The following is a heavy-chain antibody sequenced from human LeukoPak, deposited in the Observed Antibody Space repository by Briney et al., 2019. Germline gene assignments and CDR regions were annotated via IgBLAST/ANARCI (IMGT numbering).Heavy chain of an antibody. D-gene: IGHD4-23*01. CDR3: ARTPIYGGRYFDS. CDR2: ITRDGSEM. J-gene: IGHJ4*02. V-gene: IGHV3-7*01. CDR1: GFMFGTYW. Sequence: PGGSLRLSCAASGFMFGTYWMSWVRQAPGKGLEWVATITRDGSEMYYVDSVEGRFTISRDDAMNSLYLQLNSLRAEDTAVYFCARTPIYGGRYFDSWGQGTLVTVSS.